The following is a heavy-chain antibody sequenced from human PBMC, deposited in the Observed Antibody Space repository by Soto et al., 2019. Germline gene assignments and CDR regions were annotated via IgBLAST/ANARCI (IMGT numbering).Heavy chain of an antibody. CDR3: AKEATVTQHYYYYYGMDV. CDR2: ISGSGGST. CDR1: GFTFSSYA. J-gene: IGHJ6*02. V-gene: IGHV3-23*01. D-gene: IGHD4-4*01. Sequence: EVQLLESGGGLVQPGGSLRLSCAASGFTFSSYAMSWVRQAPGKGLEGVSAISGSGGSTYYAASVKGRFTISRANAKHTMYMQMNSLRAEDTAVYYCAKEATVTQHYYYYYGMDVWGQGTTVTVSS.